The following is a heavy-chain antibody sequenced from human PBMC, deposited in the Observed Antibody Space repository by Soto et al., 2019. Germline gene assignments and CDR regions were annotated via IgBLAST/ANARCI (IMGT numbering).Heavy chain of an antibody. CDR2: ITYAGSNK. J-gene: IGHJ3*02. V-gene: IGHV3-30*03. CDR3: ARSEQYQVFAFDI. CDR1: GFTFSSYG. D-gene: IGHD6-19*01. Sequence: QVQLVESGGGVVQPGTSLRLSCAASGFTFSSYGMHWVRQAPGKGLEWVALITYAGSNKNYADSVKGRFTISRDNSKNTLYLQNNSLRPEDTAVYYCARSEQYQVFAFDIWGQGTMVTASS.